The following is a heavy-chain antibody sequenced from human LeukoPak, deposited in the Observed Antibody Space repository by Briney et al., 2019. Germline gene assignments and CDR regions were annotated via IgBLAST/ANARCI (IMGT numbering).Heavy chain of an antibody. D-gene: IGHD6-13*01. CDR3: VKLGYLAFDY. CDR2: ISSNGGST. V-gene: IGHV3-64D*09. J-gene: IGHJ4*02. CDR1: GVTFSSYA. Sequence: GGSLRISCSASGVTFSSYAMHWVGQAPCKGLEYVSAISSNGGSTYYADSVKGRFTISRDNSKNTLYLQMSSLRAEDTAVYYCVKLGYLAFDYWGQGTLVTVSS.